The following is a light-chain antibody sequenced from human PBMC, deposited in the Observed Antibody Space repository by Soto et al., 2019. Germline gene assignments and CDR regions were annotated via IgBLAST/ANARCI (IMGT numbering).Light chain of an antibody. J-gene: IGKJ1*01. Sequence: DIQMTQSPSSLSASVGDRVTITCRARQSISNYLNWYQQKPGKAPKLLMYAASSFQSGVPSRFGGSGTVTDFTLTISSLQPEDFATYYCQQSYSTARTFGQGTKVQIK. CDR2: AAS. CDR1: QSISNY. V-gene: IGKV1-39*01. CDR3: QQSYSTART.